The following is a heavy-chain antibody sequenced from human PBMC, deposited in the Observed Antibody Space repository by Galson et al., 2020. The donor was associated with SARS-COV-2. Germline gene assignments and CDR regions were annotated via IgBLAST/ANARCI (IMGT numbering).Heavy chain of an antibody. CDR3: AKDGITDIVVVVAATPLDY. D-gene: IGHD2-15*01. CDR2: ISGSGGST. V-gene: IGHV3-23*01. CDR1: GFTFSSYD. J-gene: IGHJ4*02. Sequence: GGSLRLSCAASGFTFSSYDMSWVRQAPGKGLEWVSAISGSGGSTYYADSVKGRFTISRDNSKNTLYLQMNSLRAEDTAVYYCAKDGITDIVVVVAATPLDYWGQGTLVTVSS.